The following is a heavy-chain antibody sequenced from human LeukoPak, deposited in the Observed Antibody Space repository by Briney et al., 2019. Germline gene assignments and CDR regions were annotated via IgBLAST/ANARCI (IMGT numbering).Heavy chain of an antibody. J-gene: IGHJ4*02. Sequence: VASVKVSCKASGYTFTSYYMHWVRQAPGQGLEWMGIINPSGGSTSYAQKFQGRVTMTRDTSTSTVYMELSSLRSEDAAVYYCARDRTRVMGIAARSLGYWGQGTLVTVSS. CDR3: ARDRTRVMGIAARSLGY. V-gene: IGHV1-46*01. CDR2: INPSGGST. D-gene: IGHD6-6*01. CDR1: GYTFTSYY.